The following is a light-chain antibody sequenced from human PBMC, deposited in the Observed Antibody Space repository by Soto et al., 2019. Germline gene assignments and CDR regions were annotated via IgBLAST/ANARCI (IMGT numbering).Light chain of an antibody. CDR2: GAS. CDR1: QSVSGSS. Sequence: EIVLTQSPGTLSLSPGERATLSCRASQSVSGSSLAWYQLKPGQAPRLLISGASSRATGAPDRFSGSESGTDFTFIISRLEPEDFGMYYCHQYGSFPHTFGQGTELETK. CDR3: HQYGSFPHT. J-gene: IGKJ2*01. V-gene: IGKV3-20*01.